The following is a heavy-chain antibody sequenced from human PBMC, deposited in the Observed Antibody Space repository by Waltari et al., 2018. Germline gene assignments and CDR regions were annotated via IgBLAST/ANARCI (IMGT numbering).Heavy chain of an antibody. CDR1: GGSFSGYY. V-gene: IGHV4-34*01. D-gene: IGHD3-22*01. CDR2: INHSGST. Sequence: QVQLQQWGAGLLKPSATLSLTCAVYGGSFSGYYWSWIRQPPGKGLEWIGEINHSGSTNYNPSLKSRVTISVDTSKNQFSLKLSSVTAADTAVYYCARQSIDYYDSSGYYYYFDYWGQGTLVTVSS. J-gene: IGHJ4*02. CDR3: ARQSIDYYDSSGYYYYFDY.